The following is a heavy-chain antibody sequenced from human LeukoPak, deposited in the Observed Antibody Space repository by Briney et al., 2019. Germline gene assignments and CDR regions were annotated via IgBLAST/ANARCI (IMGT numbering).Heavy chain of an antibody. D-gene: IGHD4-17*01. Sequence: GGSLRLSCTASGFTFSSYAMSWVSQAPGKGLEWVSAISGSGGSTYYADSVKGRFTISRDNSKNTLYLQMNSLRAEDTAVYYCAIGYGDQYYYYGMDVWGQGTTVTVSS. V-gene: IGHV3-23*01. CDR2: ISGSGGST. CDR1: GFTFSSYA. CDR3: AIGYGDQYYYYGMDV. J-gene: IGHJ6*02.